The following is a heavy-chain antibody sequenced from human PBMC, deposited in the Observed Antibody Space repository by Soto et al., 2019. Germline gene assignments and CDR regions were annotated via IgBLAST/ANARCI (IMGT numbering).Heavy chain of an antibody. Sequence: QVQLQESGPGLVKPSGTLSLTCAVSGDSVTSNVWWSWVRQPPGKGLGWIGEAYHNGLTDYNPSLKSRVTMSVDTSKNEFSLKLTSLTAADTDIYYCARDAAVPGESDRFDYWGQGTLVTVSS. CDR2: AYHNGLT. D-gene: IGHD6-19*01. CDR1: GDSVTSNVW. CDR3: ARDAAVPGESDRFDY. J-gene: IGHJ4*02. V-gene: IGHV4-4*02.